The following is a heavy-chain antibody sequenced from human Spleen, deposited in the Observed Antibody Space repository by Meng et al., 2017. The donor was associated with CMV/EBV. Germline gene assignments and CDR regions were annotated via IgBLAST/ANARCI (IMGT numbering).Heavy chain of an antibody. CDR3: AKTGTDYGDSPQPL. CDR2: ISYDGSDT. J-gene: IGHJ4*02. Sequence: SSSFTFRDYAIHWVRPAPGKGLEWVAAISYDGSDTYYVDSLKGRFTISRDNSKSTLYLHMNSLRPEDTAVYYCAKTGTDYGDSPQPLWGQGTLVTVSS. CDR1: SFTFRDYA. V-gene: IGHV3-30*18. D-gene: IGHD4-17*01.